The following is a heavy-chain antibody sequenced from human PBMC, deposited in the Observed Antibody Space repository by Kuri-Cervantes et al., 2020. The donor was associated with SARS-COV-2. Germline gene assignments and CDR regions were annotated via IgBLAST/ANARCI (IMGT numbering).Heavy chain of an antibody. CDR3: ARGTTVTTAQI. V-gene: IGHV1-2*02. D-gene: IGHD4-17*01. J-gene: IGHJ3*02. CDR1: GDTFSSYT. CDR2: INPNSGGT. Sequence: ASVKVSCKASGDTFSSYTISWVRQAPGQGPEWMGWINPNSGGTNYAQKFQGRVTMTRDTSISTAYMELSRLRSDDTAVYYCARGTTVTTAQIWGQGTMVTVSS.